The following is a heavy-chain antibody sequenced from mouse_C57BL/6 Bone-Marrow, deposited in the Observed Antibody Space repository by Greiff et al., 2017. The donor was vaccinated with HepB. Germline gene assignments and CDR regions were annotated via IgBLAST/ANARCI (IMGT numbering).Heavy chain of an antibody. CDR1: GYTFTSYW. CDR3: AREDYYGRSNWYFDV. J-gene: IGHJ1*03. D-gene: IGHD1-1*01. CDR2: IDPSDSYT. V-gene: IGHV1-69*01. Sequence: QVQLQQPGAELVMPGASVKLSCKASGYTFTSYWMHWVKQRPGQGLEWIGEIDPSDSYTNYNQKFKSKSTLTVDKSSNTAYMQLSSLTAEDSAVYYCAREDYYGRSNWYFDVWGTGTTVTVAS.